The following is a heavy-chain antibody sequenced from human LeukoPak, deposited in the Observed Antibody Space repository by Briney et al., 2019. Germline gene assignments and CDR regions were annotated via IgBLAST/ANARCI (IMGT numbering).Heavy chain of an antibody. J-gene: IGHJ5*02. Sequence: SETLSLTCAVYGGSFSVYHWSWIRQPPGKGLEWIGEINHSGSTNYIPSLKSRVTISVDTSKNQFSLKLSSVTAADTAVYYCARLKRYCSSTSCYGPPYNWFDPWGQGTLVTVSS. CDR1: GGSFSVYH. CDR3: ARLKRYCSSTSCYGPPYNWFDP. CDR2: INHSGST. D-gene: IGHD2-2*01. V-gene: IGHV4-34*01.